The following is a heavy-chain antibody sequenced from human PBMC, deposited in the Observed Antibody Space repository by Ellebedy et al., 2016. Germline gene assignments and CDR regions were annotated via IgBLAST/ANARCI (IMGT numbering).Heavy chain of an antibody. Sequence: GESLKISCAASGFTFSNYAMHWIRQAPGKGLEWVAVIPYDGPGPFYIDSVKGRFTISRDNSKNILYLAMSDLRPEDTAVYYCVRKYCYTSSCYHYYFDYWGQGTLVTVSS. V-gene: IGHV3-30-3*01. CDR2: IPYDGPGP. CDR3: VRKYCYTSSCYHYYFDY. D-gene: IGHD6-25*01. J-gene: IGHJ4*02. CDR1: GFTFSNYA.